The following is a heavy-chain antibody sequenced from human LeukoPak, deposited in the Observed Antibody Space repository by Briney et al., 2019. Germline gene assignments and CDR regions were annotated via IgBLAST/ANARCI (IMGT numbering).Heavy chain of an antibody. D-gene: IGHD2-21*01. CDR2: ISGSGGST. CDR3: AKNGGGQCYSHLDS. V-gene: IGHV3-23*01. CDR1: GFTFSNYA. J-gene: IGHJ4*02. Sequence: PGGSLRLSCAASGFTFSNYAMTWVRQAPGKGLEWVSGISGSGGSTYYVDSVKGRFTISRDNSKNTLYLQMNSLREKDTALYFCAKNGGGQCYSHLDSWGQGNLVTVSS.